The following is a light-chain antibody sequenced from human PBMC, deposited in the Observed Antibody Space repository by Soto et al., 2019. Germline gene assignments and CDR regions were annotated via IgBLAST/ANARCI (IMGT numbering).Light chain of an antibody. J-gene: IGKJ2*01. V-gene: IGKV3-20*01. CDR3: QQYGSSPPAYT. CDR1: QSVSSSH. Sequence: DIVLTPSPGTLSLSPGERATLACRAIQSVSSSHLAWYQRKPGQAPRPLIYGASSRATSIPDRFSGSGSVTDFTLTISRLEPEDFAVYSCQQYGSSPPAYTFGQGTKLEIK. CDR2: GAS.